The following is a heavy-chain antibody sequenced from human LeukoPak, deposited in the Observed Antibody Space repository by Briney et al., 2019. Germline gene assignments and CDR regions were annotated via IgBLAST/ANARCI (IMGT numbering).Heavy chain of an antibody. CDR2: IYYSGST. Sequence: PSETLSLTCTVSGGSISSYYWSWIRQPPGKGLEWIGYIYYSGSTNYNPSLKSRVTISVDTSKNQFSLKLSSVTAADTAVYYCARGLWELQPFDPWGQGTLVTVSS. CDR1: GGSISSYY. V-gene: IGHV4-59*12. D-gene: IGHD1-26*01. J-gene: IGHJ5*02. CDR3: ARGLWELQPFDP.